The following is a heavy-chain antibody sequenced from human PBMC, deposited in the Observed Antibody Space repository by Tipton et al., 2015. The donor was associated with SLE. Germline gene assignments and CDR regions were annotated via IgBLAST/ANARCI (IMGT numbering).Heavy chain of an antibody. CDR3: AKVTWDDISGWYDY. V-gene: IGHV4-30-2*01. J-gene: IGHJ4*02. Sequence: LRLSCAASGFTFDDYAMYWIRQPPGKGLEWIGYIYHSGSTYYNPSLKSRVTISVDRSKNQFSLKLSSVTAADTAVYYCAKVTWDDISGWYDYWGQGTLVTVSS. CDR1: GFTFDDYA. CDR2: IYHSGST. D-gene: IGHD6-19*01.